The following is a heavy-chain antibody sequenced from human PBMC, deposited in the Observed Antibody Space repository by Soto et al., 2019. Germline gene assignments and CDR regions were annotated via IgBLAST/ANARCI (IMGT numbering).Heavy chain of an antibody. CDR1: GFTFSRYW. V-gene: IGHV3-7*04. J-gene: IGHJ4*02. CDR2: IKKDASEK. CDR3: ARVADGDVDNSRYRHLDY. D-gene: IGHD2-15*01. Sequence: EVQLVESGGGLVQPGGSLRLSCAASGFTFSRYWMSWVRQAPGKGLEWVADIKKDASEKYYVDSVKGRFTISRDNAKNSLCLQVNSLTAVDTAVYYCARVADGDVDNSRYRHLDYWGQGTLFTVSS.